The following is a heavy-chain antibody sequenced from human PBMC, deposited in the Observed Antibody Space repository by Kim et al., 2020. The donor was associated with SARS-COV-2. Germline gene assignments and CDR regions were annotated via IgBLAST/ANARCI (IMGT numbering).Heavy chain of an antibody. CDR3: ARELGGIVGATTFPY. Sequence: GGSLRLSCAVSGFTFSSYAMSWVRQAPGKGLEWVSAISGSGDNTFHADSVKGRFTISRDNSRNTLYLQMNSLRAEDTAEYYCARELGGIVGATTFPYWGQGTLVPVSS. V-gene: IGHV3-23*01. CDR2: ISGSGDNT. CDR1: GFTFSSYA. D-gene: IGHD1-26*01. J-gene: IGHJ4*02.